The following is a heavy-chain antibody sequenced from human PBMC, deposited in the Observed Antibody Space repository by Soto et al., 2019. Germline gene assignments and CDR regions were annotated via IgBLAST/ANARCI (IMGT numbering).Heavy chain of an antibody. V-gene: IGHV4-34*01. CDR3: ARDRRASNFLPRWFDP. J-gene: IGHJ5*02. CDR1: GGSISSYH. D-gene: IGHD3-16*02. CDR2: IDENGSA. Sequence: SETLSLTCVVSGGSISSYHWAWIRQTPVKGLEWIGEIDENGSARYNPSLQGRVTLSLDTPKNQLSLSLTSVTAADTAIYYCARDRRASNFLPRWFDPWGQGTLVTVSS.